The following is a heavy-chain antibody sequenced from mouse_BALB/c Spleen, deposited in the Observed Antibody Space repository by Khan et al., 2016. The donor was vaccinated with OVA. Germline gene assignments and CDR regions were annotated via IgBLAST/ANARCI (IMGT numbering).Heavy chain of an antibody. Sequence: EVQLVESGGGLVQPGGSRKLSCAASGFTFSRFGMHWVRQAPEKGLEWVAYISSGSSTIYSADPVKGRFTISRDNPKNTLFLQMTSLKSEDTAMYYCARDSNFDYWGQGTTLTVSS. V-gene: IGHV5-17*02. CDR3: ARDSNFDY. CDR2: ISSGSSTI. CDR1: GFTFSRFG. J-gene: IGHJ2*01.